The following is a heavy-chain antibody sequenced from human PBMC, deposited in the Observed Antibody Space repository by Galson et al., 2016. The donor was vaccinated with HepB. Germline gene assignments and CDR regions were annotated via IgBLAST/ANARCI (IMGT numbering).Heavy chain of an antibody. CDR1: GGSISSYS. CDR3: ARDKSPDY. J-gene: IGHJ4*02. Sequence: ETLSLTCNVSGGSISSYSWSWIRQSPGKGLEWLGYIYYSGSTKYNPSLKSRVTISVDTSKNQFSLKLTSVTAADTAVYYCARDKSPDYWGQGTLVTVSS. CDR2: IYYSGST. V-gene: IGHV4-59*01.